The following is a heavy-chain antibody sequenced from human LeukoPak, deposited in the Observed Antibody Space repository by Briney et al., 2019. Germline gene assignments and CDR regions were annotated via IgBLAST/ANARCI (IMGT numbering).Heavy chain of an antibody. V-gene: IGHV1-69*04. J-gene: IGHJ4*02. Sequence: SVKVSCKASGGTFSSYAISWVRQAPGQGLEWMGRIIPILGIANYAQKFQGRVTITADKSTSTAYMELSSLRSEDTAVYYCATGGVSGSYDSSGYYRDYWGQGTLVTVSS. CDR3: ATGGVSGSYDSSGYYRDY. CDR1: GGTFSSYA. CDR2: IIPILGIA. D-gene: IGHD3-22*01.